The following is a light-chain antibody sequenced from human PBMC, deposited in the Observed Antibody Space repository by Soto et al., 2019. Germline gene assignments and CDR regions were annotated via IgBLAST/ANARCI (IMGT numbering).Light chain of an antibody. CDR1: QSISSW. Sequence: DIQMTQSPSTLSASVGDRVTITCRASQSISSWLAWYQQKPGKAPKLLIYKASSLESGVPSRLSGSGSGKEFTLTISSLQPDDFATNYCQQYNSYSPWTFGQGTKVEIK. CDR2: KAS. V-gene: IGKV1-5*03. CDR3: QQYNSYSPWT. J-gene: IGKJ1*01.